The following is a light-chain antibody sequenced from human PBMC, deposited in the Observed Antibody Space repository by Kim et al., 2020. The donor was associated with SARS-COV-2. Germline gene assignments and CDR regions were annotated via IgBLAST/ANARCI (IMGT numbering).Light chain of an antibody. V-gene: IGKV1-5*03. CDR3: QQYKSYPWT. CDR1: QSISSW. J-gene: IGKJ1*01. Sequence: ASVGDRVSITCRASQSISSWLAWYQQKPGKAPKLLIHKASTLEGAVPSRFSGSESGTEFTLTISSLQPDDSATYYCQQYKSYPWTFGHGTKVDIK. CDR2: KAS.